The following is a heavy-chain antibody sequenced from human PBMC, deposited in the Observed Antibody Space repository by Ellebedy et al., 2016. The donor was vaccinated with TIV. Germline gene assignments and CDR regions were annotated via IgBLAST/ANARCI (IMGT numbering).Heavy chain of an antibody. D-gene: IGHD2-15*01. V-gene: IGHV1-3*04. Sequence: ASVKVSXXASGYSFSKYAIHWVRQAPGQRLEWMGWVNTGNGNTKYSKNFQGRLTITKDTSAGIAYLELTGLRSEDTAVYYCARGRVEVAAHHFDSWGQGTLVTVSS. CDR3: ARGRVEVAAHHFDS. CDR2: VNTGNGNT. CDR1: GYSFSKYA. J-gene: IGHJ4*02.